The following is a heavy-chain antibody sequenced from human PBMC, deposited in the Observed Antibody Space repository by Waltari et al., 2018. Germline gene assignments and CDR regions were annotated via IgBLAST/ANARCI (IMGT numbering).Heavy chain of an antibody. CDR1: GFTFSNYA. J-gene: IGHJ4*02. CDR2: IWSDGRSK. D-gene: IGHD3-3*01. CDR3: ARDSGHITIFGVVISLDY. V-gene: IGHV3-33*01. Sequence: QVQLAESGGGVVQPGKSLRLSCTASGFTFSNYAMHWVRQAPAKGLEWVAVIWSDGRSKYYAESVKGRFTISRDNSKNTLYLQMNSLSPEDTAVYYCARDSGHITIFGVVISLDYWGEGTLVTVSS.